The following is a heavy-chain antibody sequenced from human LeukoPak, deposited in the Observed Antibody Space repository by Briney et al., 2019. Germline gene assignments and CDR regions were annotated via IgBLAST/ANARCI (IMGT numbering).Heavy chain of an antibody. CDR3: ARAQGPRDAFDI. Sequence: GGSLRLSCAASRFTVSSNYMSWVRQAPGKGLEWVSVIYSGGSTYYADSVKGRFTISRDNSKNTLYLQMNSLRAEDTAVYYCARAQGPRDAFDIWGQGTMVTVSS. CDR1: RFTVSSNY. CDR2: IYSGGST. J-gene: IGHJ3*02. V-gene: IGHV3-53*01.